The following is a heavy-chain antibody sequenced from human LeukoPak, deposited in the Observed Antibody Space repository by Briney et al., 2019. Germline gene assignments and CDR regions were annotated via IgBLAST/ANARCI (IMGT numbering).Heavy chain of an antibody. J-gene: IGHJ5*02. D-gene: IGHD6-13*01. Sequence: PSETLSLTCTVSGGSISSSPYYWGWIRQPPGKGLEWIGSIYYSGTTHYNPSLESRVTISVDTSKNQFSLKLSSVTAADTAVYYCARGYSRLNWFDPWGQGTLVTVSS. CDR1: GGSISSSPYY. CDR3: ARGYSRLNWFDP. CDR2: IYYSGTT. V-gene: IGHV4-39*07.